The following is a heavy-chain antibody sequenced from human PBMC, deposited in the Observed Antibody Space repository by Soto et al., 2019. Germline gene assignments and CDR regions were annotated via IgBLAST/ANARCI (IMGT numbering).Heavy chain of an antibody. CDR1: AGSISSYY. Sequence: SETLSLTCTVSAGSISSYYWSWIRQPPGKGLEWIGYIYYSGSTNYNPSLKSRVTISVDTSKNQFSLKLSSVTAADTAVYYCARDLGGEEGAYRDNWFDPWGQGTLVTVSS. D-gene: IGHD1-26*01. V-gene: IGHV4-59*01. CDR3: ARDLGGEEGAYRDNWFDP. J-gene: IGHJ5*02. CDR2: IYYSGST.